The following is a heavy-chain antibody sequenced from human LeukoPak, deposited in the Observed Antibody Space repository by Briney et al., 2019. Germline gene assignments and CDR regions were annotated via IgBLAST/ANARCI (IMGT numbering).Heavy chain of an antibody. CDR2: INYAGSV. CDR1: GGSYSGYY. CDR3: ARDYGVDQGYFGMDV. J-gene: IGHJ6*02. Sequence: PSETLSLTCSVNGGSYSGYYWSWIRQSPGKGLEWIGDINYAGSVDYNPSLKSRVFISLDRSKNHFFLNLTSVTAADTAVYYARDYGVDQGYFGMDVWGQGTTVTISS. V-gene: IGHV4-34*01. D-gene: IGHD4-17*01.